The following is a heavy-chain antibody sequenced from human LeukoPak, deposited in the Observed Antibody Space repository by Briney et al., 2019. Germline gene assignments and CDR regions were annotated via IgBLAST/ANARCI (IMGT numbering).Heavy chain of an antibody. CDR1: GFTFSSYA. J-gene: IGHJ4*02. CDR3: AMRDSLPYYFDY. V-gene: IGHV3-23*01. CDR2: ISGSGGST. Sequence: GGSLRLSCAASGFTFSSYAMSWVRQAPGKGLEWVSAISGSGGSTYYADSVKGRFTISRDNSKNTLYLQMNSLRAEDTAVYYCAMRDSLPYYFDYWGQGTLVTVSS. D-gene: IGHD2-15*01.